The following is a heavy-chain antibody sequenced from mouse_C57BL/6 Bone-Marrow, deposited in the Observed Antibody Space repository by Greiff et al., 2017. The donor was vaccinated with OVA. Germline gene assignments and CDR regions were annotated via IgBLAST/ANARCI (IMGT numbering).Heavy chain of an antibody. CDR2: ISYDGSN. CDR1: GYSITSGYY. V-gene: IGHV3-6*01. J-gene: IGHJ4*01. Sequence: EVKLMESGPGLVKPSQSLSLTCSVTGYSITSGYYWNWIRQFPGNKLEWMGYISYDGSNNYNPSLKNRISITRDTSKNQFFLKLNSVTTEDTATYYCARGLRDYWGQGTSVTVSS. CDR3: ARGLRDY.